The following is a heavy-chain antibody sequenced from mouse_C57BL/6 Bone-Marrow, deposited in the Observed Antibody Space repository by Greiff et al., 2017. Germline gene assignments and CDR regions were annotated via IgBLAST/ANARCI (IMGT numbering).Heavy chain of an antibody. CDR3: ASTVVDWYFDV. J-gene: IGHJ1*03. CDR1: GYTFTDYY. V-gene: IGHV1-26*01. Sequence: VQLQQSGPELVKPGASVKISCKASGYTFTDYYMNWVKQSHGKSLEWIGDINPNNGGTSYNQKFKGKATLTVDKSSSTACMELRSLTSEDSAVYYCASTVVDWYFDVWGTGTTVTVSS. D-gene: IGHD1-1*01. CDR2: INPNNGGT.